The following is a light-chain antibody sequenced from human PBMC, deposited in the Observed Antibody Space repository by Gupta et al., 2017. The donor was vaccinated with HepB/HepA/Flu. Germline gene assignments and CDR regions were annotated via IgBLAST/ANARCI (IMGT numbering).Light chain of an antibody. V-gene: IGLV3-19*01. Sequence: SALPQDPAVSVALGQTVRITCQGDSLRSYYASWYQQKPGQAPVLVIYGKNNRPSVIPDRFSGSSSGTTASLTITGAQAEDEADYYCNSRDSICNNRVFGTGTKVTVL. J-gene: IGLJ1*01. CDR2: GKN. CDR1: SLRSYY. CDR3: NSRDSICNNRV.